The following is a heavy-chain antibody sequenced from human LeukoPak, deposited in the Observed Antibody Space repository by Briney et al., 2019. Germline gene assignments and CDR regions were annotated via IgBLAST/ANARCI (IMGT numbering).Heavy chain of an antibody. CDR2: ISSSSSYT. CDR3: ARSDIVVVPAAPTLDV. Sequence: GGSLRLSCAASGFTFSDYYMSWIRQAPGKGLEWVSYISSSSSYTNYADSVKGRFTISRDNAKNSLYLQMNSLRAEDTAVYYCARSDIVVVPAAPTLDVWGKGTTVTVSS. V-gene: IGHV3-11*06. D-gene: IGHD2-2*01. CDR1: GFTFSDYY. J-gene: IGHJ6*04.